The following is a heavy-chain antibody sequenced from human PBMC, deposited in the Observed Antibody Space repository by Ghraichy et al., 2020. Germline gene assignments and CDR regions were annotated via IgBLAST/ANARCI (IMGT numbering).Heavy chain of an antibody. CDR3: ARDKSYYYDSSGYNPGGMDV. D-gene: IGHD3-22*01. V-gene: IGHV3-13*01. Sequence: GGSLRLSCAASGFTFSSYDMHWVRQATGKGLEWVSAIGTAGDTYYPGSVKGRFTISRENAKNSLYLQMNSLRAEDTAVYYCARDKSYYYDSSGYNPGGMDVWGQGTTVTVSS. J-gene: IGHJ6*02. CDR2: IGTAGDT. CDR1: GFTFSSYD.